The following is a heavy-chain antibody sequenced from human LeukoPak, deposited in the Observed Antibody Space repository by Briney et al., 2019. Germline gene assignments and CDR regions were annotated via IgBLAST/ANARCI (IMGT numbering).Heavy chain of an antibody. CDR2: IKEDGNEK. V-gene: IGHV3-7*01. Sequence: GGSLRLSCAASGFTFSGHSMSWYRQAPGKGLEWVANIKEDGNEKFYVDSVKGRFTVSRDNAENSLYLQMNNLRAEDTAVYYCARRAGDYWGQGTLVTVSP. CDR1: GFTFSGHS. J-gene: IGHJ4*02. CDR3: ARRAGDY.